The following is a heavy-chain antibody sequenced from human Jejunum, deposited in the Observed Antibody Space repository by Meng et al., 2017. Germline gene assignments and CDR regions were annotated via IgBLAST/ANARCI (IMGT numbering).Heavy chain of an antibody. CDR1: GRIVRSNY. CDR3: ASGEYTNDAFDI. Sequence: GGSLRLSCAASGRIVRSNYMSWVRQSPGKGLEWVSTIYIGGSTYYADSVKVRFTISRDNSKNTLYLQMNSLGPEDTALYYCASGEYTNDAFDIWGQGTMVTVSS. J-gene: IGHJ3*02. D-gene: IGHD4-17*01. V-gene: IGHV3-53*05. CDR2: IYIGGST.